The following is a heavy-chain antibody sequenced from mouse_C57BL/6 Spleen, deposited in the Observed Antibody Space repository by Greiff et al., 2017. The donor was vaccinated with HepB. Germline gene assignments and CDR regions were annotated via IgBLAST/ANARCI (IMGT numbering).Heavy chain of an antibody. J-gene: IGHJ2*01. CDR3: ARDHYGSSYEDYFDY. V-gene: IGHV1-26*01. D-gene: IGHD1-1*01. CDR1: GYTFTDYY. Sequence: EVQLQQSGPELVKPGASVKISCKASGYTFTDYYMNWVKQSHGKSLEWIGDINPNNGGTSYNQKFKGKATLTVDKSSSTAYMELRSLTSEDSAVYYCARDHYGSSYEDYFDYWGQGTTLTVSS. CDR2: INPNNGGT.